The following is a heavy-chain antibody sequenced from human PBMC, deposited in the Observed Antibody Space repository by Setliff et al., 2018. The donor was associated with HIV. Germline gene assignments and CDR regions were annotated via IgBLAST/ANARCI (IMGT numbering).Heavy chain of an antibody. CDR1: GDSLTSANSY. J-gene: IGHJ4*02. V-gene: IGHV4-39*01. Sequence: SETLSLTCTVSGDSLTSANSYWGWIRQPPGKGLEWIGSIYYSGSPYYSPSFKSRVTMSVDTSKNQFSLKLNSVTAADTALYYCARPPAEYSVRGVSALFECWGLGALVTVSS. CDR3: ARPPAEYSVRGVSALFEC. D-gene: IGHD3-10*01. CDR2: IYYSGSP.